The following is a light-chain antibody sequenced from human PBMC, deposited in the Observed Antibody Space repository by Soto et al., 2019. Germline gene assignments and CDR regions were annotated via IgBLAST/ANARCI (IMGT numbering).Light chain of an antibody. V-gene: IGKV3-20*01. CDR3: QQPTISPWL. Sequence: VVTQSLCALSLSPGERATLSCRASQSVGSDYLAWYQQKPGQTPRLLIYGASTRATGIPARFSGSGSGADFTLTISRLEPEDSAMYYCQQPTISPWLFDHGTKVDIK. J-gene: IGKJ1*01. CDR1: QSVGSDY. CDR2: GAS.